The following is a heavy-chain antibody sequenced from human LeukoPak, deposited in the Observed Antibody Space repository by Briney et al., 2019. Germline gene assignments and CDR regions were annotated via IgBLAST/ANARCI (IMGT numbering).Heavy chain of an antibody. D-gene: IGHD6-19*01. CDR1: GYTFTSYD. CDR3: ARERLYSSGWDFDY. Sequence: ASVKVSCKASGYTFTSYDINWVPQATGQGLEWMGWMNPNSGNTGYAQKFQGRVTMTRNTSISTAYMELSSLRSEDSAVYYCARERLYSSGWDFDYWGQGTLVTVSS. V-gene: IGHV1-8*01. CDR2: MNPNSGNT. J-gene: IGHJ4*02.